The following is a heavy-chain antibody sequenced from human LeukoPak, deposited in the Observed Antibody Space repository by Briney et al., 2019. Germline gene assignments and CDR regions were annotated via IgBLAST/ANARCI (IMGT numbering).Heavy chain of an antibody. CDR2: ITNDGSST. Sequence: GGSLRLSCAASGLTFSSHWMHWVRQAPGKGLVWVSRITNDGSSTTYADSVKGRLTISRDNAKNMLYLQVNSLRAEDTAVYYCATQQGGNSAYWGQGTLVTVSS. J-gene: IGHJ4*02. D-gene: IGHD1-7*01. CDR1: GLTFSSHW. CDR3: ATQQGGNSAY. V-gene: IGHV3-74*01.